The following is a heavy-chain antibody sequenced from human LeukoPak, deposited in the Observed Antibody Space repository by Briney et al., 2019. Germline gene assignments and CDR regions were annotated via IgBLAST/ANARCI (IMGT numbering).Heavy chain of an antibody. Sequence: PSGTLSLTCAVYGGSFSGYYWSWIRQPPGKGLEWIGEINHSGSTNYNPSLKSRVTISVDTSKNQFSLKLSSVAAADTAVYYCARDRLTPMVRGSLDYWGQGTLVTVSS. CDR1: GGSFSGYY. J-gene: IGHJ4*02. D-gene: IGHD3-10*01. V-gene: IGHV4-34*01. CDR2: INHSGST. CDR3: ARDRLTPMVRGSLDY.